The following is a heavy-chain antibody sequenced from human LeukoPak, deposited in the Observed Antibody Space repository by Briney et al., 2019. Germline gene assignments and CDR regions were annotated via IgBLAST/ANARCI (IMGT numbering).Heavy chain of an antibody. V-gene: IGHV3-7*04. CDR1: GFIFTGYW. CDR3: ARVRTAMTNHFDY. Sequence: AGGSLRLSCAASGFIFTGYWMSWVRQAPGKGLEWVANINQDGSEKYYVDSVKGRFTISRDNAKNSLYLQMNSLRAEDTAVYFCARVRTAMTNHFDYWGQGTLDTVSS. D-gene: IGHD5-18*01. CDR2: INQDGSEK. J-gene: IGHJ4*02.